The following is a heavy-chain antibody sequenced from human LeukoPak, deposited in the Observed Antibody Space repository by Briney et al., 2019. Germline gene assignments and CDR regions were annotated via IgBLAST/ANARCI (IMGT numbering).Heavy chain of an antibody. J-gene: IGHJ5*02. CDR1: GYSFTSYW. CDR3: ARSCSSTSCYYWFDP. V-gene: IGHV5-10-1*01. Sequence: GESLKISCKGSGYSFTSYWISWVRQMPGKGLEWMGRIDPSDSYTNYSPSFQGHVTISADKSVSTAYLQWSSLKASDTAMYYCARSCSSTSCYYWFDPWGQGTLVTVSS. D-gene: IGHD2-2*01. CDR2: IDPSDSYT.